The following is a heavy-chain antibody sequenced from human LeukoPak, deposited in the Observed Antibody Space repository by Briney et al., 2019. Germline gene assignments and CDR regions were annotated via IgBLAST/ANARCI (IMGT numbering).Heavy chain of an antibody. J-gene: IGHJ6*03. CDR3: AKGLFGPYYYYYMDV. Sequence: GGSLRLSCAASGFTFSSYGMHWVRQAPGKGLEWVAFIRYDGSNKYYADSVEGRFTISRDNSKNTLYLQMNSLRAEDTAVYYCAKGLFGPYYYYYMDVWGKGTTVTVSS. V-gene: IGHV3-30*02. CDR1: GFTFSSYG. CDR2: IRYDGSNK. D-gene: IGHD3-22*01.